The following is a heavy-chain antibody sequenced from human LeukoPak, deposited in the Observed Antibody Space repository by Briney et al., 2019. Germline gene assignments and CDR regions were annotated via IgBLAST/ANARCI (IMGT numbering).Heavy chain of an antibody. CDR1: GFTFSSYE. CDR2: ISSSGSTI. J-gene: IGHJ6*04. V-gene: IGHV3-48*03. D-gene: IGHD3-10*02. Sequence: PGVSLRLSCAASGFTFSSYEMNWVPQAPGKGLEGGSYISSSGSTIYYADSVKGRFTISRDNAKNSLYLQMNSLRAEDTAVYYCAELGITMIGGVWGKGTTVTISS. CDR3: AELGITMIGGV.